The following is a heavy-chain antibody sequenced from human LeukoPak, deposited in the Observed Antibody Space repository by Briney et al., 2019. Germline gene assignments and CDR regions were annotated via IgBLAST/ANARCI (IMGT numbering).Heavy chain of an antibody. J-gene: IGHJ6*03. Sequence: PSETLSLTCTVSGGSISSSSYYWGWVRQPPGKGLEWIGSIYYSGSTYYNASLQSRVTISIDTSKNQFSLKLSSVTAADTAVYYCARLTAYYYMDVWGKGTTVTVSS. CDR1: GGSISSSSYY. CDR2: IYYSGST. V-gene: IGHV4-39*07. CDR3: ARLTAYYYMDV. D-gene: IGHD5-18*01.